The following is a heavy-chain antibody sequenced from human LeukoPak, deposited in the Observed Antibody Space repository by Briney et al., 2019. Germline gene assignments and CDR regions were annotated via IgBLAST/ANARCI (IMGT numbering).Heavy chain of an antibody. CDR2: VYYSGST. D-gene: IGHD5-24*01. CDR3: AREGEDGYNRGRGAFNI. J-gene: IGHJ3*02. V-gene: IGHV4-59*02. Sequence: SETLSLTCTVSGGSVSSYYWSWMRQSPGKGLEWIGYVYYSGSTNYNPALKSRVTISLDTSENQFSLKLSSVTAADTAVYYCAREGEDGYNRGRGAFNIWGQGTMVTVSS. CDR1: GGSVSSYY.